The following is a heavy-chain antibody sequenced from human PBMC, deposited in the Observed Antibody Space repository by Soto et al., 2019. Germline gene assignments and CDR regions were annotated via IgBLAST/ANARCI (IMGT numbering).Heavy chain of an antibody. J-gene: IGHJ6*02. CDR1: GYTFTSYS. D-gene: IGHD1-1*01. CDR3: ARDRDWNHYYYYGMDV. CDR2: INAGNGNT. Sequence: ASVKVSCKASGYTFTSYSMHWVLQAPGQRLEWMGWINAGNGNTKYSQKFQGRVTITRDTSASTAYMELSSLRSEDTAVYYCARDRDWNHYYYYGMDVWGQGTTVTVSS. V-gene: IGHV1-3*01.